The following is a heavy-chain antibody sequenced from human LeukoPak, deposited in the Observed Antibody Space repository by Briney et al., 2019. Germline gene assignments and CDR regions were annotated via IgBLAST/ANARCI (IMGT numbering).Heavy chain of an antibody. J-gene: IGHJ4*02. D-gene: IGHD2-15*01. V-gene: IGHV1-2*06. CDR3: ARDRVGGRAEYYFDY. CDR1: GYTFTGYY. Sequence: GASVKVPCKASGYTFTGYYMYWVRQAPGQGLERMGRINPNSGGTHYAQKFQARVTMTRDTSISTVYMELSRLRSDDTAVYYCARDRVGGRAEYYFDYWGQGTLVTVSS. CDR2: INPNSGGT.